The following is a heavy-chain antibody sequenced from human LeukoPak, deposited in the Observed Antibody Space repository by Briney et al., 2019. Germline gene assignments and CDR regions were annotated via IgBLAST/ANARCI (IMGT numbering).Heavy chain of an antibody. CDR1: GGSISSGGYY. J-gene: IGHJ4*02. CDR2: IYHSGST. Sequence: PSETLSLTCTVSGGSISSGGYYWSWIRQPPGKGLEWIGYIYHSGSTYYNPSLKSRVTISVDRSKNQFSLKLSAVTAADTAVYYCASTYSSSWYYFDYWGQGTLVTVSS. V-gene: IGHV4-30-2*01. D-gene: IGHD6-13*01. CDR3: ASTYSSSWYYFDY.